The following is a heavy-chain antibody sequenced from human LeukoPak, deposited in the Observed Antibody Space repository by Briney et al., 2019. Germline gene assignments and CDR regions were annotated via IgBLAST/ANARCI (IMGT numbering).Heavy chain of an antibody. Sequence: SETLSLTCAVYGGSFSGYYWSWIRQPPGKGLEWIGEINHSGSTNYNPSLKSRVTISVDTSKNQFSLKLSSVTAADTAVYYCARVPGYSRSRGAFDIWGQGTMVTVSP. CDR2: INHSGST. CDR1: GGSFSGYY. J-gene: IGHJ3*02. V-gene: IGHV4-34*01. D-gene: IGHD6-13*01. CDR3: ARVPGYSRSRGAFDI.